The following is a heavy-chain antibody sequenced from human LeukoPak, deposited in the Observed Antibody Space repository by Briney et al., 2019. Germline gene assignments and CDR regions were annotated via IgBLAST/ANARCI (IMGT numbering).Heavy chain of an antibody. V-gene: IGHV3-30*03. CDR2: ISYDGSNK. CDR1: GFTFSSYG. CDR3: ARAVLYDFWSGPLEY. J-gene: IGHJ4*02. Sequence: SGGSLRLSCAASGFTFSSYGMHWVRQAPGKGLEWVAVISYDGSNKYYADSVKGRFTISRDNSKNTLYLQMNSLRAEDTAVYYCARAVLYDFWSGPLEYWGQGTLVTVSS. D-gene: IGHD3-3*01.